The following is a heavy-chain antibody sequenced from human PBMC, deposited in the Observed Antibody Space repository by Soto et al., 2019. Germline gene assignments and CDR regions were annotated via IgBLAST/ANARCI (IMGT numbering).Heavy chain of an antibody. V-gene: IGHV1-18*01. CDR1: GYTFTSYG. D-gene: IGHD3-22*01. CDR3: ARGDTYYYDSSGYHPTGSVDY. J-gene: IGHJ4*02. CDR2: ISAYNGNT. Sequence: GASVKVSCKASGYTFTSYGISWVRQAPGQGLEWMGWISAYNGNTNYAQKLQGRVTMTTDTSTSTAYMELRSLRSDDTAVYYCARGDTYYYDSSGYHPTGSVDYWGQGTLVTVSS.